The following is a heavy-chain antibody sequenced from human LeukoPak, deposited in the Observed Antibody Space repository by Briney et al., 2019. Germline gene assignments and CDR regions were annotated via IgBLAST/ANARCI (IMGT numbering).Heavy chain of an antibody. CDR1: GFTFGSYW. D-gene: IGHD6-19*01. CDR3: ARDRGWYRLPS. CDR2: IKGDGSDK. Sequence: PGGSLRLSCTASGFTFGSYWMNWVRQAPGKGLEWVAIIKGDGSDKNYVESVKGRFTVSRDNAKNSLYLQMNSLRAEDTAVYYCARDRGWYRLPSSGQGAPVTVSS. J-gene: IGHJ5*02. V-gene: IGHV3-7*01.